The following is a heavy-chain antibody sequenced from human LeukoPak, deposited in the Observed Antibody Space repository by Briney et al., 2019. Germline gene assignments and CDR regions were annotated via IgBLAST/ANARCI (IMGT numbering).Heavy chain of an antibody. CDR2: TSAYNGNT. CDR3: ARDQVQLERRGLRRYGWFDP. CDR1: GYTFTSYG. D-gene: IGHD1-1*01. J-gene: IGHJ5*02. V-gene: IGHV1-18*01. Sequence: ASVKVSCKASGYTFTSYGISWVRQAPGQGLEWMGWTSAYNGNTNYAQKLQGRVTMTTDTSTSTAYMELRSLRSDDTAVYYCARDQVQLERRGLRRYGWFDPWGQGTLVTVSS.